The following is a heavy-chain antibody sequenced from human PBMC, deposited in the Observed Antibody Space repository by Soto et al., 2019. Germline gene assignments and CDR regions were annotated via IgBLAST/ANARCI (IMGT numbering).Heavy chain of an antibody. CDR1: GYSFTSYW. CDR3: ARYSSGWPYYFDY. Sequence: PGESLKISCKGSGYSFTSYWIAWVRQMPGKGLEWMGIIYLSDSDTRYSPSFQGRVTISADKSISTAYLQWSSLKAPDTAMYYCARYSSGWPYYFDYWGQGTLVTAPQ. J-gene: IGHJ4*02. CDR2: IYLSDSDT. V-gene: IGHV5-51*01. D-gene: IGHD6-19*01.